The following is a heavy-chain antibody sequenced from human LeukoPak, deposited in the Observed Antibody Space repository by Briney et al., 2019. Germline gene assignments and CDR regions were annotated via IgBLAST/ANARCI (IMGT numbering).Heavy chain of an antibody. Sequence: GTLSLTCAVSGGSISSSNWWSWVRQPPGKGLEWIGEVHLSGASNYNPSLKSRVNMSIDKSKNQLSLELTSVTAADTAIYYCTRESGAFSPFGFWGQGTLVTVSS. CDR3: TRESGAFSPFGF. V-gene: IGHV4-4*02. D-gene: IGHD1-26*01. J-gene: IGHJ4*02. CDR2: VHLSGAS. CDR1: GGSISSSNW.